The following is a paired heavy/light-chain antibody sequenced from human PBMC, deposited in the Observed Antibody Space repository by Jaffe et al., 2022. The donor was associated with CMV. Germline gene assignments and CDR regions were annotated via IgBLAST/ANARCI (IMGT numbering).Light chain of an antibody. V-gene: IGKV1D-12*01. J-gene: IGKJ2*01. CDR1: QGIGSW. Sequence: DIQMTQSPSSVSASVGDRVTITCRASQGIGSWLAWYQQKPGKAPKLLIYPASSLQSGVPSRFSGSGSGADFTLTISNLQPEDFATYYCQQANSFPPYTFGQGTKLEIK. CDR2: PAS. CDR3: QQANSFPPYT.
Heavy chain of an antibody. CDR2: IYYSGST. CDR3: ARHGRSGWEPRWYFDL. CDR1: GGSISTYY. J-gene: IGHJ2*01. Sequence: QVQLQESGPGLVKPSETLSLTCTVSGGSISTYYWSWIRQPPGKGLEWIGYIYYSGSTNYNPSLKSRVTISLDTSKNQFSLKLSSVTAADTAVFYCARHGRSGWEPRWYFDLWGRGTLVTVSS. D-gene: IGHD1-26*01. V-gene: IGHV4-59*08.